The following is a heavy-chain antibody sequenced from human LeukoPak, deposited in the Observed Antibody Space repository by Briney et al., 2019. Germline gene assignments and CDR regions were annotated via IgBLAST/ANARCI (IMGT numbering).Heavy chain of an antibody. CDR1: GGSISSYY. V-gene: IGHV4-34*01. J-gene: IGHJ6*03. D-gene: IGHD3-10*01. Sequence: SETLSLTCTVSGGSISSYYWSWIRQPPGKGLEWIGEINHSESFNYNSSLKSRVTISVDTSKNQFSLKLSSVTAADTAVYYCARRMGRRFGERYYYYHYMDVWGKGTTVTISS. CDR2: INHSESF. CDR3: ARRMGRRFGERYYYYHYMDV.